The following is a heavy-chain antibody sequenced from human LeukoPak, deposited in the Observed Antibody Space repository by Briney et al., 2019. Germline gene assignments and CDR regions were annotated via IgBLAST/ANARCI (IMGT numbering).Heavy chain of an antibody. CDR1: GFTFSSYS. D-gene: IGHD6-13*01. J-gene: IGHJ3*02. Sequence: PGGSLRLSCAASGFTFSSYSMNWVRQAPGKGLEWVSSISSSSSYIYYADPVKGRFTISRDNAKNSLYLQMNSLRAEDTAVYYCARQPPPGIARTYAIWGQGTMVTVSS. CDR3: ARQPPPGIARTYAI. V-gene: IGHV3-21*01. CDR2: ISSSSSYI.